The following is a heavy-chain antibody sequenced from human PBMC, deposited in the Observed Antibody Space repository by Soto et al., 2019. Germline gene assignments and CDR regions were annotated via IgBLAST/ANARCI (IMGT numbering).Heavy chain of an antibody. V-gene: IGHV4-31*03. CDR3: ARDGYSSGYYPYYYGMDV. D-gene: IGHD3-22*01. CDR2: IYYSGST. Sequence: PSETLSLTCTVSGGSISSGGYYWSWIRQHPGKGLEWIGYIYYSGSTYYNPSLKSRVTISVDTSKNQFSLKLSSVTAADTAVYYCARDGYSSGYYPYYYGMDVWGQGTKVTVSS. CDR1: GGSISSGGYY. J-gene: IGHJ6*02.